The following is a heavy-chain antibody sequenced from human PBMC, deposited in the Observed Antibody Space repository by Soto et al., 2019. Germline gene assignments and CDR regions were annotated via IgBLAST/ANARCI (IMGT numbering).Heavy chain of an antibody. CDR2: IDAGNGNT. CDR1: GYSFTNYA. D-gene: IGHD3-9*01. V-gene: IGHV1-3*01. J-gene: IGHJ5*02. CDR3: ARQQLVIGWFGP. Sequence: ASVKVSCKASGYSFTNYALHWVRQAPGQRLEWMGWIDAGNGNTKYSQKFQGRVTITRDTSASTAYMEMSSLRSEDTAVYYCARQQLVIGWFGPWGQGTLVTVSS.